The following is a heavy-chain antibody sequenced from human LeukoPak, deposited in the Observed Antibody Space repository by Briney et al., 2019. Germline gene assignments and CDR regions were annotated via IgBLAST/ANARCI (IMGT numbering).Heavy chain of an antibody. V-gene: IGHV1-18*01. CDR2: ISAYNGNT. Sequence: ASVKVSCKASGYTFTSFGISWVRQAPGQGLEWMGWISAYNGNTNYAQELQGRVTMTTDTSTTTAYMELRSLRSDDTAVYYCARDPDCISANCYFAHYDYWGQGTLVTVSS. CDR1: GYTFTSFG. J-gene: IGHJ4*02. CDR3: ARDPDCISANCYFAHYDY. D-gene: IGHD2-2*01.